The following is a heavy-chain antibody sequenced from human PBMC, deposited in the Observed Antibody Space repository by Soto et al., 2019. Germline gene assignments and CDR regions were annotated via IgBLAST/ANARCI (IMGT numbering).Heavy chain of an antibody. CDR3: ARSDGDSSPNFDY. D-gene: IGHD4-17*01. Sequence: QVQLQESGPGLVKPSQTLSLTCTVSGGSISSGGYYWSWIRQHPGKGLEWIGYIYYSGSTYYNPSLKSRVTISVDTSKNQFSLKLSSVTAAVTAVYYCARSDGDSSPNFDYWGQGTLVTVSS. J-gene: IGHJ4*02. V-gene: IGHV4-31*03. CDR2: IYYSGST. CDR1: GGSISSGGYY.